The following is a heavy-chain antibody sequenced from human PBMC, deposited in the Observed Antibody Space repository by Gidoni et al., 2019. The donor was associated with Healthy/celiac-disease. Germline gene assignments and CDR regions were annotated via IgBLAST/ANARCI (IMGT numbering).Heavy chain of an antibody. V-gene: IGHV4-34*01. Sequence: STNYNPSLKSRVTISVDTSKNQFSLKLSSVTAADTAVYYCARDFGSGRYNWFDPWGQGTLVTVSS. J-gene: IGHJ5*02. CDR3: ARDFGSGRYNWFDP. CDR2: ST. D-gene: IGHD3-10*01.